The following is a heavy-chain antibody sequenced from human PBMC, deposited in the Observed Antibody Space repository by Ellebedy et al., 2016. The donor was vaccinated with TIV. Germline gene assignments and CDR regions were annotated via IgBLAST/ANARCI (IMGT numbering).Heavy chain of an antibody. V-gene: IGHV4-39*01. D-gene: IGHD3-16*02. CDR1: GGSISGSSYY. Sequence: MPSETLSLTCSVSGGSISGSSYYRGWVRQPPGKGLEWIGSIFYSGTTYDNPSLKSRVTISVDTSRNQFSLKLSSATAADTAVYYCARHIRLGNLSPQFNPRGGYYFDAWGQGTRVAVSS. CDR3: ARHIRLGNLSPQFNPRGGYYFDA. J-gene: IGHJ4*02. CDR2: IFYSGTT.